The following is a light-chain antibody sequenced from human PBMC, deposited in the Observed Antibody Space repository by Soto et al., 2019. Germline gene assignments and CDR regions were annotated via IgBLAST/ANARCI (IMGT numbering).Light chain of an antibody. CDR1: QSVSSSY. V-gene: IGKV3-20*01. CDR2: GAS. J-gene: IGKJ3*01. CDR3: QQYGSSSLFA. Sequence: EIVLTQSPGNLSLSPGERATLSCRASQSVSSSYLAWYQQKPGQAPRLLIYGASSRATGIPDRFSGSGSGTDFTLTISRLEPEDFAVYYCQQYGSSSLFAFGPGTKVDIK.